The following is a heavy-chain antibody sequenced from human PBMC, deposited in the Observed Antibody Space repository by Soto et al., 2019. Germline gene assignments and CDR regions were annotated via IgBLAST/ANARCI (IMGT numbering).Heavy chain of an antibody. D-gene: IGHD3-22*01. CDR1: GGTFSSYA. V-gene: IGHV1-69*13. Sequence: SVKVSCKASGGTFSSYAISWVRQAPGQGLEWMGGIITIFGTANYAQKFQGRVTITADESTSTAYMELSSLRSEDTAVYYCARVSSKTEIEYYYDSSGYYYYYGMDVWGQGTTVTVSS. CDR3: ARVSSKTEIEYYYDSSGYYYYYGMDV. CDR2: IITIFGTA. J-gene: IGHJ6*02.